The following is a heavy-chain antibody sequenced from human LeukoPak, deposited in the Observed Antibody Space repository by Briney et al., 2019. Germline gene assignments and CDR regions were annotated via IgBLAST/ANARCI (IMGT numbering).Heavy chain of an antibody. D-gene: IGHD6-19*01. CDR2: IRYDGSNK. J-gene: IGHJ4*02. V-gene: IGHV3-30*02. CDR1: GFIFSSYG. CDR3: ARGGAVVGFDYFDY. Sequence: PGGSLRLSCAASGFIFSSYGMHWVRQTPGKGLEWVAFIRYDGSNKYYADSVKGRFTISRDNSKNTLYLQMNSLRAEDTAVYYCARGGAVVGFDYFDYWGQGTLVTVSS.